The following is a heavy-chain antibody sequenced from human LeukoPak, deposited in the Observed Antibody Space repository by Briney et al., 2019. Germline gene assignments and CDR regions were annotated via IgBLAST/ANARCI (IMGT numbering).Heavy chain of an antibody. CDR1: GGSISSYY. Sequence: SSETLSLTCTVSGGSISSYYWSWIRQPPGKGLEWIGSIYYTGSTNYNPPLKSRVTISVDTSKNQFSLKLGSVTAADTAVYYCARAHFWSGYTIDYWGQGTPVTVSS. CDR2: IYYTGST. CDR3: ARAHFWSGYTIDY. V-gene: IGHV4-59*01. J-gene: IGHJ4*02. D-gene: IGHD3-3*02.